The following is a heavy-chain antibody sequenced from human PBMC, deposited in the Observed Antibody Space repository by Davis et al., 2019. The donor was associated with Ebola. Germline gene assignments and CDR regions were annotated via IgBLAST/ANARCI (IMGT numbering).Heavy chain of an antibody. V-gene: IGHV3-74*01. CDR3: AKDFDYENAY. D-gene: IGHD3-9*01. CDR1: GFTFSGYW. CDR2: IGSDGDYT. Sequence: GESLKISCAASGFTFSGYWMHWVRQAPGKGLVWVSRIGSDGDYTSYADSVKGRFTISRDNAKNTLYLQMNSLRAEDTAMYYCAKDFDYENAYWGQGTLVTVSS. J-gene: IGHJ4*02.